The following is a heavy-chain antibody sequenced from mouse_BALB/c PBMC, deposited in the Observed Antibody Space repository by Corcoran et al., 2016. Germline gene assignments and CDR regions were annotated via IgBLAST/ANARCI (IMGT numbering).Heavy chain of an antibody. CDR2: LDPENGNT. J-gene: IGHJ3*01. Sequence: EVQLQQSGAELVRPGALVKLSCNASALNFNVYYMQWVKQRPEPGLEWMGWLDPENGNTIYDPKFQGKASRTADTSSTTAYLQLSSLTSEDTAVYYCASLLRRAYWGQGTLVTVSA. D-gene: IGHD1-2*01. CDR1: ALNFNVYY. V-gene: IGHV14-1*02. CDR3: ASLLRRAY.